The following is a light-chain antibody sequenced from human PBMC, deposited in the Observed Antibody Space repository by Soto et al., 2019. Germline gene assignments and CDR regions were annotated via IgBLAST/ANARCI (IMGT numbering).Light chain of an antibody. Sequence: QSVLTQPPSVSGAPGQRVTISCTGSSSNIGAGYDVHWYRQVPGTAPKLLIFGNTNRPSGVPDRFSGSKSGSSASLAITGLQAEDESEYYCQSYYSSLTGSVFGGGTKLTVL. CDR2: GNT. J-gene: IGLJ3*02. CDR1: SSNIGAGYD. CDR3: QSYYSSLTGSV. V-gene: IGLV1-40*01.